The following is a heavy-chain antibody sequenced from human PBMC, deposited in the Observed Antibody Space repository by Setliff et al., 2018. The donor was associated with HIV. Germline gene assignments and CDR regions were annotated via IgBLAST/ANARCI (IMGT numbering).Heavy chain of an antibody. Sequence: SGPTLVNPTQPLTLTCTFSGFSLSASGVCVGWIRQPPGKALEWLALIYWDDDKRYSPSLKSRLTITKDTSKNRVVLTMTNMGPVDTATYCCAHILQDPPSHFYYYFYMDVWGKGTTVTVSS. CDR3: AHILQDPPSHFYYYFYMDV. J-gene: IGHJ6*03. V-gene: IGHV2-5*02. CDR2: IYWDDDK. D-gene: IGHD3-3*02. CDR1: GFSLSASGVC.